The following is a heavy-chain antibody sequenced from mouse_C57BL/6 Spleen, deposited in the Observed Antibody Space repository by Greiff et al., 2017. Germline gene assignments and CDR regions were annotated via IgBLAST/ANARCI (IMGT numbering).Heavy chain of an antibody. CDR1: GYSFTGYY. CDR2: INPSTGGT. J-gene: IGHJ4*01. D-gene: IGHD3-2*02. Sequence: VQLKESGPELVKPGASVKISCKASGYSFTGYYMNWVKQSPEKSLEWIGEINPSTGGTTYNQKFKAKATLTVDKSSSTAYMQLKSLTSEDSAVYYCARLDSSGYGDYWGQGTSVTVSS. V-gene: IGHV1-42*01. CDR3: ARLDSSGYGDY.